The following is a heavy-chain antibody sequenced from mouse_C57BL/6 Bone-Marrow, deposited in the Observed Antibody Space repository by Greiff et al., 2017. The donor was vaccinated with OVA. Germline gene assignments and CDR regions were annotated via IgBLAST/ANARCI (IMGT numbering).Heavy chain of an antibody. V-gene: IGHV5-4*01. CDR3: AKDDDDDDCVDY. CDR1: GFTFSSYA. J-gene: IGHJ2*01. Sequence: EVQLVESGGGLVKPGGSLKLSCAASGFTFSSYAMSWVRQTPEKRLEWVATISDGGSYTYYPDNVKGRFTISRDNAKNNLYLQMSHLTSEDTAMYYCAKDDDDDDCVDYWGQGTTLTVSA. D-gene: IGHD2-4*01. CDR2: ISDGGSYT.